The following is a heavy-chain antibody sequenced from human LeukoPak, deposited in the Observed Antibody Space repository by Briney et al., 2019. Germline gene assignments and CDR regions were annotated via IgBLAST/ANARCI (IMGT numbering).Heavy chain of an antibody. J-gene: IGHJ4*02. CDR2: ISGSGATT. CDR1: RFTLSSYA. D-gene: IGHD3-10*01. CDR3: AKDRGGTLGDYFDY. V-gene: IGHV3-23*01. Sequence: GGSLRLSCAPPRFTLSSYAMSWVRHAPGEGLECVSAISGSGATTYFADSVQGRFTISRDNSKGTLYLQMNSLRAEDTALYYCAKDRGGTLGDYFDYWGQGTLVTVSS.